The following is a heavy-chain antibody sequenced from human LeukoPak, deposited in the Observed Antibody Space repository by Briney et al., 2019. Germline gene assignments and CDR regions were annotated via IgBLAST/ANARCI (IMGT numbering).Heavy chain of an antibody. Sequence: SVKVSCKASGGTFSSYAISWVRQAPRQGLEWMGRIIPIFGIANYAQKFQGRVTITADKSTSTAYMELSSLRSEDTAVYYCARDCSGGSCYPDFDYWGQGTLVTVSS. D-gene: IGHD2-15*01. CDR1: GGTFSSYA. V-gene: IGHV1-69*04. CDR2: IIPIFGIA. J-gene: IGHJ4*02. CDR3: ARDCSGGSCYPDFDY.